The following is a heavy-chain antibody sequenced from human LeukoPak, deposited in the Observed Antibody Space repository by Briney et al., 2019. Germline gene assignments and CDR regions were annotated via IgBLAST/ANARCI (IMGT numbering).Heavy chain of an antibody. D-gene: IGHD3-16*01. CDR1: GGYFSGYY. V-gene: IGHV4-34*01. CDR2: INHSGST. J-gene: IGHJ6*03. Sequence: PSETLSLTCAVYGGYFSGYYWSWIRQPPGKGLEWIGEINHSGSTNYNPFLKSRVTISVDTSKNQFSLKLRSVTAADTAVYYCARWGTDLWVPGVFYYYMDVWGEGTTVTVSS. CDR3: ARWGTDLWVPGVFYYYMDV.